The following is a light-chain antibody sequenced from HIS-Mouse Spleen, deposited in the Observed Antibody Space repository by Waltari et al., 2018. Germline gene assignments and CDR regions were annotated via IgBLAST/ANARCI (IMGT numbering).Light chain of an antibody. CDR2: ADS. V-gene: IGLV2-14*03. CDR3: SSYTSSSTLV. J-gene: IGLJ2*01. Sequence: QSALTQPASVSGSPGQSITISCTGTSSHVGGYNNVSWYQQHPGKAPKPMIYADSNRPAGVSNRFSGSKSGNTASLTISGLQAEDEADYYCSSYTSSSTLVFGGGTKLTVL. CDR1: SSHVGGYNN.